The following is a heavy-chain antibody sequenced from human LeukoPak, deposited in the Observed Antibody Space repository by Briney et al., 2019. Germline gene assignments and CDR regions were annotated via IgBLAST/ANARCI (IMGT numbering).Heavy chain of an antibody. CDR1: GFTFSSYG. CDR3: AKNSVVVNQDAFDI. V-gene: IGHV3-30*02. D-gene: IGHD3-22*01. J-gene: IGHJ3*02. CDR2: IRYDGSNK. Sequence: GGSLRLSCAASGFTFSSYGMHWVRQAPGKGLEWVAFIRYDGSNKYYADSVKGRFTISRDNSKNKLYLQMNSLRAEDTAVYYCAKNSVVVNQDAFDIWGQGTMVTVSS.